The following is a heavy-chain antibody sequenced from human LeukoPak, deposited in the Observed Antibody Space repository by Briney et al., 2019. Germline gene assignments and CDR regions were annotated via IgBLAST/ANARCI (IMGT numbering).Heavy chain of an antibody. CDR3: AASPLGYCSSTSCLFDY. CDR1: GYSFTNYW. CDR2: IYPGDSDT. J-gene: IGHJ4*02. V-gene: IGHV5-51*01. D-gene: IGHD2-2*01. Sequence: GESLKISCKGSGYSFTNYWIGWVRQMPGKGLEWMGIIYPGDSDTRYSPSFQGQVTISADKSISTAYLQWSSLKASDTAMYYCAASPLGYCSSTSCLFDYWGQGTLVTVSS.